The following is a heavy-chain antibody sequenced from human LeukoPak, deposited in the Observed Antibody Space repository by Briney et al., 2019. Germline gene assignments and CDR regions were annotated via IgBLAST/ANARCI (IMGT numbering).Heavy chain of an antibody. Sequence: GGSLRLPCAASGFTFSSYAMSWVRQGPGKGLEWVSAISGSGGSTYYADSVKGRFTISRDNSKNTLYLQMNSLRAEDTAVYYCAKAPRGTMVRGPFDYWGQGTLVTVSS. J-gene: IGHJ4*02. D-gene: IGHD3-10*01. CDR1: GFTFSSYA. V-gene: IGHV3-23*01. CDR2: ISGSGGST. CDR3: AKAPRGTMVRGPFDY.